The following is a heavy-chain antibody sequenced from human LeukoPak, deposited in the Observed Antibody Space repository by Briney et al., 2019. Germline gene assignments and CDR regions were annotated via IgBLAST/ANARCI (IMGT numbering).Heavy chain of an antibody. D-gene: IGHD1-26*01. CDR3: AREGGSYSDAFDI. Sequence: PGGSLRLSCAASGFTFSSYSMNWVRQAPGKGLEWVSSISSSSSYMYYADSVKGRFTISRDNAKNSLYLQMNSLRAEDTAVYYCAREGGSYSDAFDIWGQGTMVTVSS. J-gene: IGHJ3*02. CDR1: GFTFSSYS. V-gene: IGHV3-21*01. CDR2: ISSSSSYM.